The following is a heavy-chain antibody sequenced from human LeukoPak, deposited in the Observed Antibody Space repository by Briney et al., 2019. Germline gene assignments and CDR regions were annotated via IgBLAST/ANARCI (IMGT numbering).Heavy chain of an antibody. CDR3: ARGTPEMAANDY. Sequence: GRSLRLSCAASGFTFSSYGMHWVRQAPGKGLEWVAVIWYDGSNKYYADSVKGRFTISRDNSKNTLYLQMNSLRAEDTAVYYCARGTPEMAANDYWGQGTLVTVSS. D-gene: IGHD2-2*01. J-gene: IGHJ4*02. CDR1: GFTFSSYG. CDR2: IWYDGSNK. V-gene: IGHV3-33*01.